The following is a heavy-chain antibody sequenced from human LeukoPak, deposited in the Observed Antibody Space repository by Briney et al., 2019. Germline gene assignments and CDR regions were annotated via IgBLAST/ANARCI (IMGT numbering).Heavy chain of an antibody. CDR1: GFTFSRYA. D-gene: IGHD3-10*01. J-gene: IGHJ4*02. V-gene: IGHV3-64D*06. CDR2: ISSNGGST. Sequence: GRSLRLSCSASGFTFSRYAMHWVRQAPGKGLEYVSAISSNGGSTYYADSVKGRFTISRDNSKNTLYLQMSSLRAEDTAVYYCVKDGSGSYYTYYFDYWGQGTLVTVSS. CDR3: VKDGSGSYYTYYFDY.